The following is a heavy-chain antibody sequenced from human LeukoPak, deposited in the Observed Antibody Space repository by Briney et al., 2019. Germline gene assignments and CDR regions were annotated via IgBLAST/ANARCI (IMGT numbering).Heavy chain of an antibody. Sequence: GGSLRLSCAASGFTFSSYAMNWVRQAPGEGLGWVSISGSGGDTYYADSVKGRFTISRDSSKNTLYLQMNSLRAEDTAVYYCAKARGATYGTYYFDYWGQGTLVTVSS. CDR1: GFTFSSYA. D-gene: IGHD4/OR15-4a*01. CDR3: AKARGATYGTYYFDY. CDR2: ISGSGGDT. J-gene: IGHJ4*02. V-gene: IGHV3-23*01.